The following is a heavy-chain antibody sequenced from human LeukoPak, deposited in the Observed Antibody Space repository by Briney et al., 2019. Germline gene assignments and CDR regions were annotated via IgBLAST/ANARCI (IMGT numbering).Heavy chain of an antibody. CDR3: AKGGDSSGYYHSLYFDY. CDR2: ISGSGGST. J-gene: IGHJ4*02. CDR1: GFTFSSYA. V-gene: IGHV3-23*01. Sequence: GGSLRLSCAASGFTFSSYAMSWVRQAPGKGLEWVSAISGSGGSTYYADSVKGRFTISRDNSKNTLYLQMNSLRAEDTAVYYCAKGGDSSGYYHSLYFDYWGQGTLVTVSS. D-gene: IGHD3-22*01.